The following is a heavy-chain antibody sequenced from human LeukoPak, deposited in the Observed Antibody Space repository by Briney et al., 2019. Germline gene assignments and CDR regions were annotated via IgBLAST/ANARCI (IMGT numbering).Heavy chain of an antibody. CDR1: GFTLSSHT. CDR3: ARGGEDILTGYYYYYYMDV. D-gene: IGHD3-9*01. J-gene: IGHJ6*03. CDR2: ISRSSSEI. Sequence: GGSLRLSCAASGFTLSSHTMNWVRQAPGKGLEWVSDISRSSSEIHYADSVKGRFTISRDNAKKSLYLQMKSLRAEDTAVYYCARGGEDILTGYYYYYYMDVWGKGTTVTISS. V-gene: IGHV3-21*05.